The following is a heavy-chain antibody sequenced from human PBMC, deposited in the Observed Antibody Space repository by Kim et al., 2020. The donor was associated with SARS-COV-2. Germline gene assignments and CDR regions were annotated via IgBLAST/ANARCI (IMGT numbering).Heavy chain of an antibody. V-gene: IGHV1-69*06. CDR3: ARDTGPSGYYYVY. CDR2: IIPIFGTA. D-gene: IGHD3-22*01. Sequence: SVKVSCKASGGTFSSYAISWVRQAPGQGLEWMGGIIPIFGTANYAQKFQGRVTITADKSTSTAYMELSSLRSEDTAVYYCARDTGPSGYYYVYWGQGTLVTVSS. J-gene: IGHJ4*02. CDR1: GGTFSSYA.